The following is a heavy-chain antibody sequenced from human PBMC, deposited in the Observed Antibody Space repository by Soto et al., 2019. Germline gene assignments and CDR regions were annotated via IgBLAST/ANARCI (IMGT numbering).Heavy chain of an antibody. V-gene: IGHV3-21*01. CDR2: ISRSQSYI. D-gene: IGHD4-17*01. J-gene: IGHJ3*01. CDR1: GFTFGASA. CDR3: ARDPYGDSQGRLFDF. Sequence: PGGSLRLSCAASGFTFGASALQWVRQAPGKGLEWVSFISRSQSYIYYADSVKGRFTISRDNAKNSLYLQMNSLRVEDTAVYYCARDPYGDSQGRLFDFWGQGTMVTVSS.